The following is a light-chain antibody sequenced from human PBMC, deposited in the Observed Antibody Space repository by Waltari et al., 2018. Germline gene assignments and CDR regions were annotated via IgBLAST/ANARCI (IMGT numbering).Light chain of an antibody. J-gene: IGKJ2*03. Sequence: EIVMTQSPATLSVSPGERATLSCRASQSVSSNLAWYQQKPGQAPRLLIYGASTRATGIPARFSGRGYWTEFTLTISSLQSEDFAVYYCQQYNNWPPYSFGQGTKLEIK. CDR1: QSVSSN. CDR2: GAS. V-gene: IGKV3-15*01. CDR3: QQYNNWPPYS.